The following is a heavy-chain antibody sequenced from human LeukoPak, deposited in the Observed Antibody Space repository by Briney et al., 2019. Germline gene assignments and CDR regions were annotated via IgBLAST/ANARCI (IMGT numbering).Heavy chain of an antibody. J-gene: IGHJ4*02. CDR2: ISAYNGNT. D-gene: IGHD3-3*01. Sequence: ASVKVSCKASGYTFTSYGISWVRQAPGQGLEWMGWISAYNGNTNYAQKLQGRVTMTTDTSTSTAYMELRSLRSDDTAVYYCARAGEDFWSGYEGDDYWGQGTLVTVSS. CDR3: ARAGEDFWSGYEGDDY. V-gene: IGHV1-18*01. CDR1: GYTFTSYG.